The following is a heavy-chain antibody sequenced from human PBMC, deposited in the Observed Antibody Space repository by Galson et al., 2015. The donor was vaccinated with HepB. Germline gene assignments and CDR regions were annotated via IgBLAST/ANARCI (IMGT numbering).Heavy chain of an antibody. CDR3: ARVGGSSSSY. CDR1: GFTFSSYA. J-gene: IGHJ4*02. CDR2: ISYDGSNK. Sequence: SLRLSCAASGFTFSSYAMHWVRQAPGKGLEWVAVISYDGSNKYYADSVKGRFTISRDNSKNTLYLQMNSLRAEDTAVYYCARVGGSSSSYWGQGTLVTVSS. D-gene: IGHD6-6*01. V-gene: IGHV3-30-3*01.